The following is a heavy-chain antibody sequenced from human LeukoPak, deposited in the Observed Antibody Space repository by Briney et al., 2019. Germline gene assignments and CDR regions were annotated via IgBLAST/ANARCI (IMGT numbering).Heavy chain of an antibody. CDR3: ARRPIFVVVPAAMGGLDY. CDR1: GGSFSGYY. D-gene: IGHD2-2*01. CDR2: INHSGST. Sequence: SETLSHTCAVYGGSFSGYYWSWIRQPPGKGLEWIGEINHSGSTNYNPSLKSRVTISVDTSKNQFSLKLSSVTAADTAVYYCARRPIFVVVPAAMGGLDYWGQGTLVTVSS. V-gene: IGHV4-34*01. J-gene: IGHJ4*02.